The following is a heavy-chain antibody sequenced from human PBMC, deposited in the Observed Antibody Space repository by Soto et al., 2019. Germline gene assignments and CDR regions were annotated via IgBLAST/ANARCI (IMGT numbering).Heavy chain of an antibody. V-gene: IGHV3-23*01. CDR2: ISYSADKT. J-gene: IGHJ3*01. D-gene: IGHD1-7*01. Sequence: EVQLLESGGGLVQHGGSLRLSCAASGFTFNTYVMNWVRPAPGKGLEWVSTISYSADKTHYADSVKGRFTISRDNSRDTLFLQMNSLRADDAAVYYCSRRARTATTNWGAFDVWGQGTMVTVSS. CDR1: GFTFNTYV. CDR3: SRRARTATTNWGAFDV.